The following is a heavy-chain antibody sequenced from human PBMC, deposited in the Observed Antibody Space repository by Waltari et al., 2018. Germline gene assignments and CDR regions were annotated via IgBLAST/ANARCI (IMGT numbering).Heavy chain of an antibody. CDR1: GFTVSSHH. V-gene: IGHV3-53*04. CDR2: IYSGGST. Sequence: EVQLVESGGGLVQPGGSLRLSCAASGFTVSSHHLSWVRQAPGKGLEWVSVIYSGGSTYYADSVKGRFTISRHNSKNTLYLQMNSLRAEDTAVYYCARAVSTVGLDYWGQGTLVTVSS. CDR3: ARAVSTVGLDY. D-gene: IGHD4-17*01. J-gene: IGHJ4*02.